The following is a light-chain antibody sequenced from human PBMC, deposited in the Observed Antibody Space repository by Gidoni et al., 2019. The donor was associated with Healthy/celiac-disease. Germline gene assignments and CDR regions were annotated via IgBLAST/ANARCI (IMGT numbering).Light chain of an antibody. CDR3: SSYAGSNNYV. CDR2: EVS. CDR1: SSDVGGYNY. V-gene: IGLV2-8*01. Sequence: QSALTQPPSASGSPGQSVTISCTGTSSDVGGYNYVSWYQPRPGKAPKLMIYEVSKRPSGVPDRFSGSKSGNTASLTVSGLQAEDEADYYCSSYAGSNNYVFGTGTKVTVL. J-gene: IGLJ1*01.